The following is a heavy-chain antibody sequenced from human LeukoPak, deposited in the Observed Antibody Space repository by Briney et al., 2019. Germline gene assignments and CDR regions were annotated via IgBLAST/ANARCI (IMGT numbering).Heavy chain of an antibody. CDR3: ARGTSDYGNFDY. Sequence: SETLSLTCAVSGGSISSGGYSWSWIRQPPGKGLEWIGYIYHSGSTFYNPSLKSRVTISVDRSKNQFSLKLSSVTAADTAVYYCARGTSDYGNFDYWGQGTLVTVSS. J-gene: IGHJ4*02. CDR2: IYHSGST. V-gene: IGHV4-30-2*01. CDR1: GGSISSGGYS. D-gene: IGHD4-17*01.